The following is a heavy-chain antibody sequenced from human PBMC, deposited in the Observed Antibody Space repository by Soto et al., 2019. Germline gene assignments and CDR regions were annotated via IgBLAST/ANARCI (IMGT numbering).Heavy chain of an antibody. D-gene: IGHD6-13*01. J-gene: IGHJ5*02. V-gene: IGHV1-69*06. Sequence: VQLVQSGAEVTKPGSSVKVSCKASGDTFSSNAINWVRQAPGQGLEWMGGINPIFGTAKYAQKLQGRVTITADKSTSTAYMELSSLRSEDTAVYYCAREAAAGRNWFDPCGQGTLVTVSS. CDR3: AREAAAGRNWFDP. CDR1: GDTFSSNA. CDR2: INPIFGTA.